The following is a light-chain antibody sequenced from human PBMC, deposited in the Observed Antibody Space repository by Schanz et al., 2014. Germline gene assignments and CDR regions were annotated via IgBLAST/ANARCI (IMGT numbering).Light chain of an antibody. V-gene: IGLV2-14*01. CDR1: SSDVGGYNY. CDR3: SSYTSNNTRL. J-gene: IGLJ3*02. CDR2: DVS. Sequence: QSALTQPASVSGSPGQSITISCTGTSSDVGGYNYVSWYQQHPGKAPKLMIYDVSNRPSGVSNRFSGSKSGNTASLTISGLQAEDEADYYCSSYTSNNTRLFGGGTKLTVL.